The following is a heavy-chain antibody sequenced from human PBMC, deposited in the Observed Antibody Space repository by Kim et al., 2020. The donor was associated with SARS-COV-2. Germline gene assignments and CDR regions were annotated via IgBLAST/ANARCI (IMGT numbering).Heavy chain of an antibody. CDR3: ARAGYSSGWSNYYHYMDV. J-gene: IGHJ6*03. V-gene: IGHV3-7*01. D-gene: IGHD6-19*01. Sequence: GGSLRLSCAASGFTFSSYWMSWVRQAPGKGLEWVANIKQDGSEKYYVDSVKGRFTISRDNAKNSLYLQMNSLRAEDTAVYYCARAGYSSGWSNYYHYMDVWGKGTTVTVSS. CDR1: GFTFSSYW. CDR2: IKQDGSEK.